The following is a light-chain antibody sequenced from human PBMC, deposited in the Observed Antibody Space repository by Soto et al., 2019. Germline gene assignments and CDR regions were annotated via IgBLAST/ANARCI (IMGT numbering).Light chain of an antibody. CDR2: GNS. Sequence: QSVLTQPPSVSGAPGQRVTLSCTGSSSNIGAGYDVNWYQQLPGTAPKLLIYGNSNRPSGVPDRFSGSKSGTSASLAITGLQAEDEADYYCQSYDSSLSGSWVFGGGTKLTVL. V-gene: IGLV1-40*01. CDR1: SSNIGAGYD. CDR3: QSYDSSLSGSWV. J-gene: IGLJ3*02.